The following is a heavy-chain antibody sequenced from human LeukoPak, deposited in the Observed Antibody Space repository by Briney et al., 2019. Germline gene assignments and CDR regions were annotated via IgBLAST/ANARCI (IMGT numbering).Heavy chain of an antibody. D-gene: IGHD2-2*01. Sequence: PSETLSLTCTVSGDSISSYYWSWIRQPPGKGLEWIGYIYYSGSTNYNPSLKSRVTISVDTSKNQFSLKLSSVTAADTAVYYCARVVVVPAAINWFDPWGQGTLVTASS. J-gene: IGHJ5*02. CDR2: IYYSGST. CDR3: ARVVVVPAAINWFDP. CDR1: GDSISSYY. V-gene: IGHV4-59*01.